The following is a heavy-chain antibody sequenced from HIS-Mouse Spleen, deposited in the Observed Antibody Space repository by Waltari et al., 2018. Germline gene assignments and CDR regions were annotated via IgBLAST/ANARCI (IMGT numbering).Heavy chain of an antibody. CDR2: INPNGGGT. V-gene: IGHV1-2*02. CDR1: GNTFTGNY. Sequence: QVQLVQSGAEVKKPGASVKVSCKASGNTFTGNYMLWVRRAPGQGLEWMGWINPNGGGTNYAQKFQGRVTMTRDTSISTAYMELSRLRSDDTAVYYCARARGTGERVAFDIWGQGTMVTVSS. J-gene: IGHJ3*02. D-gene: IGHD7-27*01. CDR3: ARARGTGERVAFDI.